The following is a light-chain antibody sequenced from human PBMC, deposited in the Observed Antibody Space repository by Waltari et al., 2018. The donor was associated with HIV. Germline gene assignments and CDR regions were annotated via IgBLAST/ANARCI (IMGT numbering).Light chain of an antibody. Sequence: SYVLTQPPSVSVAPGQTAGITCGGDQVGSKRVHWYQQKPGQAPVLLIYDGADRPSGIPERFSGSNSENTATLTIGRVEAGDEADYYGQVWDSGSAHVVFGGGTNLAVL. J-gene: IGLJ2*01. CDR2: DGA. V-gene: IGLV3-21*02. CDR3: QVWDSGSAHVV. CDR1: QVGSKR.